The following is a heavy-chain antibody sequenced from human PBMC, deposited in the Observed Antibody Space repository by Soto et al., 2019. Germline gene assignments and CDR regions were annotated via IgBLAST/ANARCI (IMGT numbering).Heavy chain of an antibody. V-gene: IGHV3-74*01. CDR2: INMDGTKT. Sequence: GGPLRLSCVASEFTFSNYWLPWVRQAPGRGLVWVSRINMDGTKTAYADSVKGRFTVSRDNANNTLYLQMNGLGVEDTAVYYCARDYYYDSRSSSVNWFDPWGQGTLVTVSS. J-gene: IGHJ5*02. CDR1: EFTFSNYW. CDR3: ARDYYYDSRSSSVNWFDP. D-gene: IGHD3-22*01.